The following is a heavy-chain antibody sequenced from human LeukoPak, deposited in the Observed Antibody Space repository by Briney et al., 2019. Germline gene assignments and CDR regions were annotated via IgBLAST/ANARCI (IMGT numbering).Heavy chain of an antibody. V-gene: IGHV4-38-2*02. CDR3: ARDLIVPVGLTGSGSYSTDY. J-gene: IGHJ4*02. CDR2: IHYSGNT. D-gene: IGHD3-10*01. Sequence: PSETLSLTCTVSGYSINNGFYWGWIRQPPGKGLEWIGTIHYSGNTDYNPSLKIRVTISVDTSKNQFSLKLSSVTAADTAVYYCARDLIVPVGLTGSGSYSTDYWGQGTLVTVSS. CDR1: GYSINNGFY.